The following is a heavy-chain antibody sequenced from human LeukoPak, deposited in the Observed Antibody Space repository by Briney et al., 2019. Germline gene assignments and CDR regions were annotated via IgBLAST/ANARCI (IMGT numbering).Heavy chain of an antibody. D-gene: IGHD5-18*01. V-gene: IGHV4-34*01. CDR3: ARGGYSYGKADV. J-gene: IGHJ4*02. CDR1: GGSFSGYY. Sequence: SKTLSLTCAVYGGSFSGYYWSWIRQPPGKGLEWIGEINHSGSTNYNPSLKSRVTISVDTSKNQFSLKLSSVTAADTAVYYCARGGYSYGKADVWGQGTLVTVSS. CDR2: INHSGST.